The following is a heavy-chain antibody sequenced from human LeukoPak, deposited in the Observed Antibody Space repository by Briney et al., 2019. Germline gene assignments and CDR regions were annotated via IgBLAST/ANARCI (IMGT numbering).Heavy chain of an antibody. J-gene: IGHJ2*01. V-gene: IGHV1-46*01. CDR1: GYTFTTHY. CDR2: INPSDGGA. CDR3: ARKAPHDSSGWYFDL. Sequence: ASVKVSCKASGYTFTTHYIHWVRQAPGQGLEWMGIINPSDGGASYAQKFQGRLTMSRDTSTSTLYMELSGLRSEDTAIYYCARKAPHDSSGWYFDLWGRGTLVTVSS. D-gene: IGHD3-22*01.